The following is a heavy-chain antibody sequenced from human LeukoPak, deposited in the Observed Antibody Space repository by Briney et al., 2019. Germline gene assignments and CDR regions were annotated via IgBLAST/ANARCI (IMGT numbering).Heavy chain of an antibody. V-gene: IGHV4-59*01. CDR2: TYYRGST. CDR1: GGSISSYY. J-gene: IGHJ6*02. Sequence: PSETLSLNCTVYGGSISSYYCSWIRQPPGKGLDWIGYTYYRGSTNYNPSLKSRVAISVDTSKNQFSLKLSSVTAADTAVFFFFKQKTEYEILTGYYRPSYYYYGMDVWGQGTTVTVSS. D-gene: IGHD3-9*01. CDR3: FKQKTEYEILTGYYRPSYYYYGMDV.